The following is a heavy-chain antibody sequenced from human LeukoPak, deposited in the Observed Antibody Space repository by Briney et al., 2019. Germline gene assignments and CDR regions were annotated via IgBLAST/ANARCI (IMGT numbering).Heavy chain of an antibody. CDR3: ANWFKGD. Sequence: GGSLRLSCAASGFAVSNNYMSWVRQAPGKGLEWVSVIYSDGSPYYADSVRGRFTISRDNSKSTLYLQMNSLRAEDTAVYYCANWFKGDWGQGTLVTVSS. D-gene: IGHD3-10*01. CDR2: IYSDGSP. CDR1: GFAVSNNY. J-gene: IGHJ4*02. V-gene: IGHV3-66*01.